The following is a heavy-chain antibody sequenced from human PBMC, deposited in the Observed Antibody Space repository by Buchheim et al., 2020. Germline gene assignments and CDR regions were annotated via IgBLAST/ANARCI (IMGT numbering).Heavy chain of an antibody. V-gene: IGHV3-23*01. D-gene: IGHD1-14*01. Sequence: EVQLLESGGALVQPGGSLRLSCTASGFTFSTYAMIWVRQAPGKGLEWVSSLSNSGRAKYYAGSVKGRFTVSRDNSQNTVYLQMNSLKVDDTAVYYSAKDPTGAPSGPMDNWGQGTL. CDR1: GFTFSTYA. CDR3: AKDPTGAPSGPMDN. CDR2: LSNSGRAK. J-gene: IGHJ4*02.